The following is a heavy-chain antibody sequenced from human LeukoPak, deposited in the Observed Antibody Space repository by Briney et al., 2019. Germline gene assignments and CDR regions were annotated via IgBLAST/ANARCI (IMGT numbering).Heavy chain of an antibody. J-gene: IGHJ4*02. Sequence: ASVKVSCKASGYTFTGNYMHWVRQAPGQGLEWMGWINPNSGGTNYAQKFQGRVTMTRDTSISTAYMELSRLRSDDTAVYYCARQRGSYNWSYDYWGQGTLVTVSS. CDR2: INPNSGGT. V-gene: IGHV1-2*02. CDR3: ARQRGSYNWSYDY. D-gene: IGHD1-26*01. CDR1: GYTFTGNY.